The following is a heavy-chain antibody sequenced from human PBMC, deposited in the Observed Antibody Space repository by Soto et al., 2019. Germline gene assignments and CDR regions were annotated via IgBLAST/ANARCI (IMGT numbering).Heavy chain of an antibody. J-gene: IGHJ6*02. CDR1: GFTFSSYG. CDR3: AKDSSIAALPYYGMDV. D-gene: IGHD6-6*01. CDR2: ISYDGSNK. V-gene: IGHV3-30*18. Sequence: PGGSLRLSCAASGFTFSSYGMHWVRQAPGKGLEWVAVISYDGSNKYYADSVKGRFTISRDNSKNTLYLQMNILRAEDTAVYYCAKDSSIAALPYYGMDVWGQGTTVTVSS.